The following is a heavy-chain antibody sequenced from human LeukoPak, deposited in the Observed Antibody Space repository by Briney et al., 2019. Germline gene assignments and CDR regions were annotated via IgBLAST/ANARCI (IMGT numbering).Heavy chain of an antibody. CDR1: GYSFTSYW. V-gene: IGHV5-51*01. D-gene: IGHD1-26*01. CDR3: ASTSGGNQGSTNSFYYYMDV. Sequence: GESLKISCKGSGYSFTSYWIGWVRQMPGKGLEWMGIIYPGDSDTRYSPSFQGQVTISADKSISTAYLQWSSLKASDTAMYYCASTSGGNQGSTNSFYYYMDVWGKGTTVTVSS. J-gene: IGHJ6*03. CDR2: IYPGDSDT.